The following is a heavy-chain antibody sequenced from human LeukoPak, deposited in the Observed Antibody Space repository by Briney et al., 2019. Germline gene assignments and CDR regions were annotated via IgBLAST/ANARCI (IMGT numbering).Heavy chain of an antibody. CDR2: ISSSGSTI. Sequence: GGSLRLSCAASGFTFSDYYMSWIRQAPGKGLEWVSYISSSGSTIYYADSVKGRFTISRDNAKNSLYLQMNSLRTEDTAVYYCARGAGSGSYSHWFDPWGQGTLVTVSS. D-gene: IGHD1-26*01. J-gene: IGHJ5*02. CDR3: ARGAGSGSYSHWFDP. CDR1: GFTFSDYY. V-gene: IGHV3-11*04.